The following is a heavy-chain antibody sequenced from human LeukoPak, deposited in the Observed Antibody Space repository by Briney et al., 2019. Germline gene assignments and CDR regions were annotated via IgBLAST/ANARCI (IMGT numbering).Heavy chain of an antibody. CDR2: INHSGSP. Sequence: SETLSLTCAVYGGSFSGYYWSWIRQPPGKGLEWIGEINHSGSPNYNPSLKSRVNISVDPSNNKFSLKLSSVTAADTAVYYCARGLGSGSSWYKYWGQGTLVTVSS. V-gene: IGHV4-34*01. CDR3: ARGLGSGSSWYKY. J-gene: IGHJ4*02. CDR1: GGSFSGYY. D-gene: IGHD6-13*01.